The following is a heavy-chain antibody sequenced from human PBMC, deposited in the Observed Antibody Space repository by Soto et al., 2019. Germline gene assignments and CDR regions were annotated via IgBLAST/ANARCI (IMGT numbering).Heavy chain of an antibody. CDR1: GYSFTSYW. CDR2: FYPGDSNT. J-gene: IGHJ6*02. V-gene: IGHV5-51*01. Sequence: GESLMISCKGSGYSFTSYWIAWVRQMPAKGLEWMGIFYPGDSNTKYSPSFQGQVTFSADKSISTAFLQWSTLKASDTAIYYCARIGQGRLYDSNGYFSLVHGMDVWGQWTTVTVS. D-gene: IGHD3-22*01. CDR3: ARIGQGRLYDSNGYFSLVHGMDV.